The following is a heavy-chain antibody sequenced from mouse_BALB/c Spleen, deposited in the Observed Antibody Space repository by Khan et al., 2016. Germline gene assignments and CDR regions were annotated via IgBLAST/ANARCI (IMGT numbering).Heavy chain of an antibody. CDR1: GYSITSDYA. J-gene: IGHJ4*01. CDR3: ARSDYGDKDAMDY. V-gene: IGHV3-2*02. CDR2: ISYSGRT. D-gene: IGHD1-1*01. Sequence: EVQLQESGPGLVQPSQSLSLTCTVTGYSITSDYAWNWIRQFPGNRLEWMGYISYSGRTSYNPSLKSRISITRDTSKNQFFLQLNSVTSEDTATYYCARSDYGDKDAMDYWGQGTSVTVSS.